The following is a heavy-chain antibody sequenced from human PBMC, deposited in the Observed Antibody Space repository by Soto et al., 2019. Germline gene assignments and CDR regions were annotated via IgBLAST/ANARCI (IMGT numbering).Heavy chain of an antibody. CDR1: GYTFTSYD. Sequence: ASVKVSCKASGYTFTSYDINWVRQATGQGLEWMGWMNPNSGNTGYVQKFKGRVAMARDTSISTAYMELRPLRSEETAVFYCTRTPIYDTGGPLHYYYGMDIWGQGTTVTVSS. V-gene: IGHV1-8*01. CDR2: MNPNSGNT. CDR3: TRTPIYDTGGPLHYYYGMDI. J-gene: IGHJ6*02. D-gene: IGHD2-8*02.